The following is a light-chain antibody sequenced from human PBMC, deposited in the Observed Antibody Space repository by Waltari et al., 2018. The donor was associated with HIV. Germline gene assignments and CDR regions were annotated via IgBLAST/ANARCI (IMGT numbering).Light chain of an antibody. CDR3: SSYTNTNIS. Sequence: QSALTQPASVSGSPGQSITISCTGPSSDVGTYNYVSWYQQHPGKAPKLIIYEVSTRPSGISDRFSGSKSDNAAPLTIAALQPEDEADYYCSSYTNTNISFGGGTKLTVL. CDR2: EVS. V-gene: IGLV2-14*01. CDR1: SSDVGTYNY. J-gene: IGLJ2*01.